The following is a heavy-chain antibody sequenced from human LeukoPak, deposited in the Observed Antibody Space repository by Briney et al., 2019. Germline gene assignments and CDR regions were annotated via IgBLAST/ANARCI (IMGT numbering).Heavy chain of an antibody. CDR1: GFTSIAYA. Sequence: GGSLRLSCVGSGFTSIAYALTWARQAPGKGLEWVSGISGGGVTTYYADSVKGRFTISRDNSKNTLYLQMNSLRAEDTAVYYCAKLLKQQLADFDYWAREPWSPSPQ. CDR2: ISGGGVTT. D-gene: IGHD6-13*01. CDR3: AKLLKQQLADFDY. J-gene: IGHJ4*02. V-gene: IGHV3-23*01.